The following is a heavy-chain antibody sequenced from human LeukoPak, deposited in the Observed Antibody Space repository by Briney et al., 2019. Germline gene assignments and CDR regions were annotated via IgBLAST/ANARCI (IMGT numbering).Heavy chain of an antibody. J-gene: IGHJ5*02. CDR2: INHSGST. CDR3: ARGLRASFDP. V-gene: IGHV4-34*01. Sequence: SETLSVTCAVYGGSFSGYYWSWIRQPPGKGLEWIGEINHSGSTNYNPSLKSRVTISVDTSKNQFSLKLSSVTAADTAVYYCARGLRASFDPWGQGTLVTVSS. CDR1: GGSFSGYY.